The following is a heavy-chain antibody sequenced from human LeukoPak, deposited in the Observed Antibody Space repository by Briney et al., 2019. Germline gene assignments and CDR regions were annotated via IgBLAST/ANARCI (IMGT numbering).Heavy chain of an antibody. D-gene: IGHD5-12*01. CDR1: GGSISSYN. J-gene: IGHJ5*02. V-gene: IGHV4-39*01. Sequence: PSETLSLTCTVSGGSISSYNWGRIRQPPGRGLEWIGTIYYSGSTYYNPSLKSRVTISVDTSKNQFSLKLSSVTAADTAVYYCARHRAGYEGLSWFDPWGQGTLVTVSS. CDR3: ARHRAGYEGLSWFDP. CDR2: IYYSGST.